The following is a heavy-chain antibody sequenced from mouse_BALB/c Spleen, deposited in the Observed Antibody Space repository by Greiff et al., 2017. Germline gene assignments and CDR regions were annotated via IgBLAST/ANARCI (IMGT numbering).Heavy chain of an antibody. V-gene: IGHV1-69*01. Sequence: QVQLQQPGAELVMPGASVKMSCKASGSTFTDYWMPWVKQRPGQGLEWIGAIDTSDSYTSYNQKFKGKATLTVDESSSTAYMQLSSLTSEDSAVYYCARFWRGYFDVWGAGTTVTVSS. J-gene: IGHJ1*01. CDR1: GSTFTDYW. CDR3: ARFWRGYFDV. CDR2: IDTSDSYT.